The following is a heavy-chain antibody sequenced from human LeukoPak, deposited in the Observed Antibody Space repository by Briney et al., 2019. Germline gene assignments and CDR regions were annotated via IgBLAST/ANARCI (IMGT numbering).Heavy chain of an antibody. V-gene: IGHV3-15*01. J-gene: IGHJ5*02. CDR3: TTDPFEYQLLFSGPWFDP. CDR1: GFTFNNTW. CDR2: INSKIDGGTT. D-gene: IGHD2-2*01. Sequence: GGSLRLSCAASGFTFNNTWMSWVRQAPGKGLEWVGRINSKIDGGTTDYAAPVKGRFTISRDDSKNTLYLQMNSLKTEDTAVYYCTTDPFEYQLLFSGPWFDPWGQGTLVTVSS.